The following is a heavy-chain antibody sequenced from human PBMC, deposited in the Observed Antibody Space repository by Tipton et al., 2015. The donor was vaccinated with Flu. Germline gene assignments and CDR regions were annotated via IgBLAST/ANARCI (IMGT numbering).Heavy chain of an antibody. CDR2: ISSSSSYI. V-gene: IGHV3-21*01. D-gene: IGHD6-13*01. Sequence: SLRLSCAASGFTFSSSSMNWVRQAPGKGLEWVSSISSSSSYIYYADSVKGRFTISRDNAKNSLYLQMNSLRAEDTAVYYCAGDLGSSWGIDYWGQGTLVTVSS. CDR3: AGDLGSSWGIDY. J-gene: IGHJ4*02. CDR1: GFTFSSSS.